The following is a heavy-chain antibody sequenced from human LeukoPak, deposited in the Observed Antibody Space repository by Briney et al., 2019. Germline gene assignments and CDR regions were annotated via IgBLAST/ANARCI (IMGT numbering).Heavy chain of an antibody. J-gene: IGHJ4*02. CDR3: ARVEYYFDY. CDR1: GFNFRTYW. CDR2: VKKDGSEK. V-gene: IGHV3-7*04. Sequence: GGSLRLSCEASGFNFRTYWMTWVRQAAGKGLEWVAIVKKDGSEKYYVDSVKGRFTISRDNAKNSLYLQMNSLRAEDTAVYYCARVEYYFDYWGQGTLVTVS. D-gene: IGHD5-24*01.